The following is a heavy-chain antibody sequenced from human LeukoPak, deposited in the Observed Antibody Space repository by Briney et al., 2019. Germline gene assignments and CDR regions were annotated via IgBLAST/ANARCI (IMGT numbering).Heavy chain of an antibody. V-gene: IGHV4-59*08. D-gene: IGHD6-19*01. Sequence: NASETLSLTCIVSGGSISSYYWSWIRQPPGKGLEWIGYIYYSGSTNYNPSLKSRVTISVDTSKNQFSLKLSSVTAADTAVYYCASARRLIAVAGTRFDYWGQGILVTVSS. CDR3: ASARRLIAVAGTRFDY. CDR2: IYYSGST. J-gene: IGHJ4*02. CDR1: GGSISSYY.